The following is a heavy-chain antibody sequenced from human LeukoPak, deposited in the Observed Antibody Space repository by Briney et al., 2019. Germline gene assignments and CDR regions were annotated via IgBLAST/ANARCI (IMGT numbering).Heavy chain of an antibody. Sequence: SETLSLTCTVSGGSVSTSHYYWGWIRQPPGKGLEWIGYIYYSGRTSYNPSLKSRVAISVDTSKNEFSLKLSSVTAADTAVYYCARSTYYYYGMDVWGQGTTVTVS. CDR3: ARSTYYYYGMDV. CDR2: IYYSGRT. V-gene: IGHV4-39*01. J-gene: IGHJ6*02. CDR1: GGSVSTSHYY.